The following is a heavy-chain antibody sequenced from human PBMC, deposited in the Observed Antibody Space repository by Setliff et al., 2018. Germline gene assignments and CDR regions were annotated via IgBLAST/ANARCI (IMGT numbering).Heavy chain of an antibody. CDR3: AREPFSGVGYYFDS. CDR2: IIHSGSA. CDR1: GGSFSGYY. D-gene: IGHD1-26*01. J-gene: IGHJ4*02. V-gene: IGHV4-34*12. Sequence: PSETLSLTCAVYGGSFSGYYWSWIRQPPGKRLEWIGEIIHSGSANYNPSLKSRVTISMDTSKNQFSLKVSPVTAADTAVYYCAREPFSGVGYYFDSWGQGTLVTVFS.